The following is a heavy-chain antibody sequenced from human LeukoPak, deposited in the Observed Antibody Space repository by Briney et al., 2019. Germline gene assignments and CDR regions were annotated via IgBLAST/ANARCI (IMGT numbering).Heavy chain of an antibody. V-gene: IGHV3-48*04. Sequence: GGSLRLSCAASGFTFSSYSMNWVRQAPGKGLEWVSYISSSSSTIYYADSVKGRFTISRDNAKNSLYLQMNSLRAEDTALYYCALTKRAYDSSGYNDYWGQGTLVTVSS. CDR3: ALTKRAYDSSGYNDY. D-gene: IGHD3-22*01. CDR2: ISSSSSTI. CDR1: GFTFSSYS. J-gene: IGHJ4*02.